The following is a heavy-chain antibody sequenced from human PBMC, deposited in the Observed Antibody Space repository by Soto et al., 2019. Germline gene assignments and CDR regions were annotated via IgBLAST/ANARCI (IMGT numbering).Heavy chain of an antibody. CDR3: ALGRIQLWLLPTDYYYYGMDV. D-gene: IGHD5-18*01. Sequence: PGESLKISCKGSGYSFTSYWVSWVRQMPGKGLEWMGRIDPSDSYTNYSPSFQGHVTISADKSISTAYLQWSSLKASDTAMYYCALGRIQLWLLPTDYYYYGMDVWGQGTTVTVSS. V-gene: IGHV5-10-1*01. CDR2: IDPSDSYT. CDR1: GYSFTSYW. J-gene: IGHJ6*02.